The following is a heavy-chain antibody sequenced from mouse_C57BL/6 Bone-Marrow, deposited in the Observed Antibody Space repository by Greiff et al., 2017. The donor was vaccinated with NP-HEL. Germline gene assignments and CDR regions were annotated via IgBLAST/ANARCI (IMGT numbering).Heavy chain of an antibody. Sequence: EVKLQESGAELVKPGASVKLSCTASGLNIKDYYMHWVKQRTEQGLEWIGRIDPEDGETKYAPKFQGKATITADTSSNTAYLQLCSLTSDDTAVYYCARVYSGSSPYWYFDVWGTGTTVTVSS. CDR1: GLNIKDYY. J-gene: IGHJ1*03. CDR2: IDPEDGET. V-gene: IGHV14-2*01. CDR3: ARVYSGSSPYWYFDV. D-gene: IGHD1-1*01.